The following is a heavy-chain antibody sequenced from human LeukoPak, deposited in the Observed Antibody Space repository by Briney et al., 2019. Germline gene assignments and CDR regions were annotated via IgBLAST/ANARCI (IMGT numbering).Heavy chain of an antibody. CDR2: IDPSDSYT. V-gene: IGHV5-10-1*01. CDR3: ARHDHGIAANFDP. CDR1: GYSFTSYW. D-gene: IGHD6-13*01. Sequence: GESLKISCKGSGYSFTSYWISWVRQMPGKGLEWMGRIDPSDSYTNYSPSFQGHVTISADKSIITAYLQWSSLKASDTAMYYCARHDHGIAANFDPWGQGTLVTVSS. J-gene: IGHJ5*02.